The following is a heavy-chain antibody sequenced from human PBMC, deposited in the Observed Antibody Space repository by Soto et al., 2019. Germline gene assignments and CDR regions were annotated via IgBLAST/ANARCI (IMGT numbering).Heavy chain of an antibody. Sequence: QVQLQESGPGLVKPSQTLSLTCTVSGGSISSGGYYWSWIRQHPGKGLEWIGYIYYSGSTYYNPSLKSRVTKAVDTSKTQFSLKLSSVTAADTAVYYCARVAAYTAMVEAFDYWGQGTPVTVSS. CDR1: GGSISSGGYY. V-gene: IGHV4-31*03. D-gene: IGHD5-18*01. CDR3: ARVAAYTAMVEAFDY. J-gene: IGHJ4*02. CDR2: IYYSGST.